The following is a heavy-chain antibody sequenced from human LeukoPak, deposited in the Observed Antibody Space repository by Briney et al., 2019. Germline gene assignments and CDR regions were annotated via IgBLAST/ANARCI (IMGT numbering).Heavy chain of an antibody. CDR2: ISSSGSTI. J-gene: IGHJ4*02. Sequence: GGSLRLSCAASGFTFSSYEMNWVRQAPGKGLEWVSYISSSGSTIYYADSVKGRFTISRDNAKNSLYLQMNSLRAEDTAVYYCASPNPVYRRFGELDTWSMPFDYWGQGTLVTVSS. CDR1: GFTFSSYE. V-gene: IGHV3-48*03. CDR3: ASPNPVYRRFGELDTWSMPFDY. D-gene: IGHD3-10*01.